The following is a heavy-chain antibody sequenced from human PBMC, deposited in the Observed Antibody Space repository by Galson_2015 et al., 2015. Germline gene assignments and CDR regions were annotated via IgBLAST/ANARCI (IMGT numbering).Heavy chain of an antibody. D-gene: IGHD3-16*01. CDR1: GFTFSSYA. CDR2: ISYDGSNK. V-gene: IGHV3-30-3*01. Sequence: SLRLSCVASGFTFSSYAMHWVRQAPGKGLEWVAVISYDGSNKYYADSVEGRFTISRDNSKNTLYLQMNSLRAEDTAVYYCAREEQSWGAFDIWGQGTMVTVSS. J-gene: IGHJ3*02. CDR3: AREEQSWGAFDI.